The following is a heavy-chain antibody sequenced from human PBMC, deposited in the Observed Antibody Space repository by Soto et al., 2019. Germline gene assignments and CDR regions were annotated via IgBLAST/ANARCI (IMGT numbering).Heavy chain of an antibody. CDR3: AREDLENYFDY. V-gene: IGHV4-59*01. J-gene: IGHJ4*02. CDR1: GDSISSYY. CDR2: IYYTGST. D-gene: IGHD3-3*01. Sequence: SETLSLTCTVSGDSISSYYWNWIRQPPGKGLEWIGYIYYTGSTNYNPSLKSRVTISVDTSKNQFSLKLSSVTAADTAVYYCAREDLENYFDYWGQGTLVTVSS.